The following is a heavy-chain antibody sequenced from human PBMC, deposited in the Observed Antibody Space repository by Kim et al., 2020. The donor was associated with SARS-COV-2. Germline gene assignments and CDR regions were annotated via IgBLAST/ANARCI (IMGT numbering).Heavy chain of an antibody. CDR2: IDPSDSYT. D-gene: IGHD2-15*01. J-gene: IGHJ4*02. Sequence: GESLKISCKGSGYSFTSYWISWVRQMPGKGLEWMGRIDPSDSYTNYSPSFQGHVTISADKSISTAYLQWSSLKASDTAMYYCARPEINCSGGSCYSEFDYWGQGTLVTVSS. CDR3: ARPEINCSGGSCYSEFDY. CDR1: GYSFTSYW. V-gene: IGHV5-10-1*01.